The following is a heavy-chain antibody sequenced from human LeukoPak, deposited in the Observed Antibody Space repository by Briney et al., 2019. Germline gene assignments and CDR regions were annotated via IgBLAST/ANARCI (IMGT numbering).Heavy chain of an antibody. CDR1: GFTFSSYS. CDR3: ARQRAIVVVPAAKGAFDI. D-gene: IGHD2-2*01. J-gene: IGHJ3*02. CDR2: ISSSSSYI. Sequence: PGGSLRLSCAASGFTFSSYSMNWVRQAPGKGLEWVSSISSSSSYIYYADLVKGRFTISRDNAKNSLYLQMNSLRAEDTAVYYCARQRAIVVVPAAKGAFDIWGQGTMVTVSS. V-gene: IGHV3-21*01.